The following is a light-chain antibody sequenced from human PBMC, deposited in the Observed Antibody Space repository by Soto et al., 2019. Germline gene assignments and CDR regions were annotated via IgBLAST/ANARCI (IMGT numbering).Light chain of an antibody. CDR2: GNS. CDR3: QSYDSSPL. CDR1: SSNIGAGYD. J-gene: IGLJ2*01. V-gene: IGLV1-40*01. Sequence: QSVLTQPPSVSGAPGQRVTISCTGSSSNIGAGYDVHWYQHLPGTAPKLLIYGNSNRPSGVPDRFSGSKSGTSASLAITGLQAEDEADYYCQSYDSSPLFGGGTQLTVL.